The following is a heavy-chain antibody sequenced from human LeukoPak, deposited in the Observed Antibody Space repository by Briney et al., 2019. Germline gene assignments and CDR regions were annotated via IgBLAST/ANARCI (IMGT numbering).Heavy chain of an antibody. V-gene: IGHV4-4*07. CDR1: GGSISSYY. Sequence: SETLSLTCTVSGGSISSYYWSWIRQPAGKGLEWIGRIYTSGSTNYNPSLKSRVTMSVDTSKNQFSLKLSSVTAADTAVYYCARDRGVSGYDFAMAYHDRSNAFDIWGQGTMVTVSS. CDR3: ARDRGVSGYDFAMAYHDRSNAFDI. D-gene: IGHD5-12*01. CDR2: IYTSGST. J-gene: IGHJ3*02.